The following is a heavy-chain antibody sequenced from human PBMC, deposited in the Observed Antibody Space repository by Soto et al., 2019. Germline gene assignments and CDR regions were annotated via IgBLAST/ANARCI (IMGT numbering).Heavy chain of an antibody. D-gene: IGHD1-26*01. CDR3: AKDWVGGATLDKYFDY. CDR2: ISGSGGST. CDR1: GFTFSSYA. Sequence: GGSLRLSCAASGFTFSSYAMSWVRQAPGKGLEWVSAISGSGGSTYYADSVKGRFTISRDNSKNTLYLQMNSLRAEDTAVYYCAKDWVGGATLDKYFDYWGQGTLVTVSS. J-gene: IGHJ4*02. V-gene: IGHV3-23*01.